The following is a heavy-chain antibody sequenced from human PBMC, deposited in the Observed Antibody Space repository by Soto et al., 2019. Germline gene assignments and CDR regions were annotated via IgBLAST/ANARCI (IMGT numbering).Heavy chain of an antibody. CDR1: GGTFSSYA. CDR3: AREGEYSSSSDYYYYGMDV. Sequence: QVQLVQSGAEVKKPGSSVKVSCKASGGTFSSYAISWVRQAPGRGLEWMGGIIPIFGTANYAQKFQGRVTITADESTSTAYMELSSLRSEDTAVYYCAREGEYSSSSDYYYYGMDVWGQGTTVTVSS. CDR2: IIPIFGTA. D-gene: IGHD6-6*01. V-gene: IGHV1-69*01. J-gene: IGHJ6*02.